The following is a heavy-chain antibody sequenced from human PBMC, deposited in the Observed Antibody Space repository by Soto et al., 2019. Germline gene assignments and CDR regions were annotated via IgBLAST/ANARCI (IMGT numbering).Heavy chain of an antibody. V-gene: IGHV3-33*01. D-gene: IGHD4-17*01. Sequence: QVQLVESGGGVVQPGRSLRLSCAASGFTFSSYGMRWVRQAPGKGLEWVAVIWYDGSNKYYADSVKGRFTISRDNSKNTLYLQMNSLRAEDTAVYYCARVPADYGVLFDYWGQGTLVTVSS. CDR1: GFTFSSYG. J-gene: IGHJ4*02. CDR3: ARVPADYGVLFDY. CDR2: IWYDGSNK.